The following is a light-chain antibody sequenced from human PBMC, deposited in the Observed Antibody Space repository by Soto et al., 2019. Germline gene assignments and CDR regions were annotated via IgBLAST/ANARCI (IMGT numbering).Light chain of an antibody. J-gene: IGKJ5*01. CDR3: VQALHTPIT. V-gene: IGKV2-28*01. Sequence: DIVMAQSPLSLPVTPGEPASISCRSSQSLLHSNAYNYLDWYLQKPGQSPQLLIYLGSSRAPGVPDRFSGSGSGTDFTLTISRVEAEDVGVYYCVQALHTPITFGQGTRLEIK. CDR1: QSLLHSNAYNY. CDR2: LGS.